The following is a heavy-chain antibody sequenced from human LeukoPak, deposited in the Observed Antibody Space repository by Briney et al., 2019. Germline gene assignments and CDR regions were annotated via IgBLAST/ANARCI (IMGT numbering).Heavy chain of an antibody. D-gene: IGHD2-21*01. Sequence: SETLSLTCTVSGGSISSYYWSWIRQPSGKGLEWIGYIYYSGSTNYNPSLKSRVTISVDTSKNQFSLKLSSVTAADTAVYYCARGGRFPCDYWGQGTLVTVSS. CDR1: GGSISSYY. CDR3: ARGGRFPCDY. J-gene: IGHJ4*02. CDR2: IYYSGST. V-gene: IGHV4-59*01.